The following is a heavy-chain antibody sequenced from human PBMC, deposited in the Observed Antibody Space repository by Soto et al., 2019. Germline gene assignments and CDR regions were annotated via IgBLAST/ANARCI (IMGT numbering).Heavy chain of an antibody. CDR2: IYYSGST. Sequence: QVQLQESGPGLVKPSQTLSLTCTVSGGSISSGGYYWSWIRQHPGKGLEWIGYIYYSGSTYYNPSLKSRVNISVDTSKNQFSLKLSSVTAADTAVYYCARSYYYDSSGYYSSKTYYFDYWGQGTLVTVSS. V-gene: IGHV4-31*03. CDR3: ARSYYYDSSGYYSSKTYYFDY. CDR1: GGSISSGGYY. J-gene: IGHJ4*02. D-gene: IGHD3-22*01.